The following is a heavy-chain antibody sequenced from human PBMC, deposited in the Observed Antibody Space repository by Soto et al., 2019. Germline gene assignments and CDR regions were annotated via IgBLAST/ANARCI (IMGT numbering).Heavy chain of an antibody. CDR1: GFIFSNYW. CDR3: TSTFVASPAPD. Sequence: GSLRLSCAASGFIFSNYWMSWVRQAPGKGLEWVANIKQDGSEQYYVDSVKGRFTISRDNAKNSLYLQMNSLRAEDTAVYYCTSTFVASPAPDWGEGSQVTVSS. J-gene: IGHJ4*02. V-gene: IGHV3-7*01. CDR2: IKQDGSEQ. D-gene: IGHD2-21*01.